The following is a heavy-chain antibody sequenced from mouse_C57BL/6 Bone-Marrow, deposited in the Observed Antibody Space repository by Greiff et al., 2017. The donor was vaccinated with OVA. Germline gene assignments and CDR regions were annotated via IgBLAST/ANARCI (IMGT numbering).Heavy chain of an antibody. V-gene: IGHV1-74*01. J-gene: IGHJ3*01. Sequence: QVHVKQPGAELVKPGASVKVSCKASGYTFTSYWMHWVKQRPGQGLEWIGRIHPSDSDTNYNQKFKGKATLTVDKSSSTAYMQLSSLTSEDSAVYYCAGLGRRFAYWGQGTLVTVSA. CDR1: GYTFTSYW. CDR2: IHPSDSDT. D-gene: IGHD4-1*01. CDR3: AGLGRRFAY.